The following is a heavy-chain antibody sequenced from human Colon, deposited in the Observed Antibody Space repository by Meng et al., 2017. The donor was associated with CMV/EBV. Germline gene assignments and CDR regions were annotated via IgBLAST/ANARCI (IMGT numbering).Heavy chain of an antibody. CDR2: IQANGSET. J-gene: IGHJ5*02. CDR1: RFRFSDFW. CDR3: ARIKCGTTSCSQGLDP. Sequence: GESLKISCTVSRFRFSDFWMNWVRQAPGKGLEWVANIQANGSETYYADSVKGRFIISRDNAKNSLFLQMNSLRVEDTAVYYCARIKCGTTSCSQGLDPWGQGTLVTVSS. V-gene: IGHV3-7*03. D-gene: IGHD2-2*01.